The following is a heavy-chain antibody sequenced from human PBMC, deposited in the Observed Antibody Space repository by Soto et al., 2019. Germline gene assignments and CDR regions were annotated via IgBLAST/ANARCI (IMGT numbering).Heavy chain of an antibody. V-gene: IGHV1-18*01. CDR3: ARDGDYYGSGSYYPRSFDY. CDR2: ISAYNGNT. CDR1: GYTFTSYG. Sequence: QVQLVQSGAEVKKPGASVKVSCKASGYTFTSYGISWVRQAPGQGLEWMGWISAYNGNTNYAQKLQGRVNMTTDTSTSTAYMELRSPRSDDTAVYYCARDGDYYGSGSYYPRSFDYWGQGSLVTVSS. D-gene: IGHD3-10*01. J-gene: IGHJ4*02.